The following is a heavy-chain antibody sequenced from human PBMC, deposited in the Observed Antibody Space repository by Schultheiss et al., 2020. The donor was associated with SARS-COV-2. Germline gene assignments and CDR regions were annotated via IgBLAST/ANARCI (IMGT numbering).Heavy chain of an antibody. V-gene: IGHV3-30-3*01. CDR3: ARARLRGTTVITLSLSS. Sequence: GESLKISCAASGFTFSSYAMHWVRQAPGKGLEWVAVISFDGSYKYYADSVKGRFTISRDNSKDTLFLQMSSLKSDDTAVYFCARARLRGTTVITLSLSSWGQGTLVTVSS. CDR2: ISFDGSYK. J-gene: IGHJ4*02. CDR1: GFTFSSYA. D-gene: IGHD4-23*01.